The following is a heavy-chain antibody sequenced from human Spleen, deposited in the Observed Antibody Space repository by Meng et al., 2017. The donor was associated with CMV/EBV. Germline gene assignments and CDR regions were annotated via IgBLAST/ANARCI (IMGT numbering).Heavy chain of an antibody. Sequence: SVKVSCKASGGSFISYTITWVRQAPGQGLEWVGGIITMFGTGYYAQKFQGRVTITADKSTSTAYMELSSLRSEDTAVYYCARVQAQEFDPWGQGTLVTVSS. CDR2: IITMFGTG. J-gene: IGHJ5*02. D-gene: IGHD4/OR15-4a*01. CDR1: GGSFISYT. CDR3: ARVQAQEFDP. V-gene: IGHV1-69*06.